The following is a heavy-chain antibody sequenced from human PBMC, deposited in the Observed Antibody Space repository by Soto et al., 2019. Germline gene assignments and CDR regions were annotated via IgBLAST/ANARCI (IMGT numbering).Heavy chain of an antibody. D-gene: IGHD6-19*01. V-gene: IGHV1-2*04. Sequence: ASVKVSCKASGYTFTGYYMHWVRQAPGQGLEWMGWINPNSGGTNYAQKFQGWVTMTRDTSISTAYMELSRLRSDDTAVYYCARGAPERAVADYDYWGQGTLVTVSS. CDR3: ARGAPERAVADYDY. J-gene: IGHJ4*02. CDR2: INPNSGGT. CDR1: GYTFTGYY.